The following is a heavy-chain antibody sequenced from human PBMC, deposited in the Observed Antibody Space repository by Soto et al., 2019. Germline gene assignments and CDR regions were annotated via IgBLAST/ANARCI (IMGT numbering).Heavy chain of an antibody. J-gene: IGHJ6*02. Sequence: SETLSLTCTVSGGSVSSGSYYWSWIRQPPGKGLEWIGYIYYSGSTNYNPSLKSRVTISVDTSKNQFSLKLSSVTAADTAVYYCAREDGDYGYYYYGMDVWGQGITVTVS. CDR1: GGSVSSGSYY. V-gene: IGHV4-61*01. CDR2: IYYSGST. D-gene: IGHD4-17*01. CDR3: AREDGDYGYYYYGMDV.